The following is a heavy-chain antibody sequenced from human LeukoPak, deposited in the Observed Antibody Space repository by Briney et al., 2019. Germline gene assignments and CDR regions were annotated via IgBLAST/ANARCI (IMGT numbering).Heavy chain of an antibody. D-gene: IGHD2-15*01. CDR2: ISAYNGNT. CDR1: GYTFTSYG. V-gene: IGHV1-18*01. CDR3: ARPHTYCSGGSCPVSN. J-gene: IGHJ4*02. Sequence: ASVKVSCKASGYTFTSYGISWVRQAPGQGLEWMGWISAYNGNTNYAQKLQGRVTMTTDTSTSTAYMELRSLRSDDTAVYYCARPHTYCSGGSCPVSNWGQGTLVTVSS.